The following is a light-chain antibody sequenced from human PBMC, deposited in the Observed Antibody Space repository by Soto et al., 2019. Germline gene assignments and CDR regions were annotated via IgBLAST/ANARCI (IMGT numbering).Light chain of an antibody. V-gene: IGKV3-11*01. J-gene: IGKJ1*01. CDR1: QSVRSY. CDR3: HQYGDSPQT. Sequence: DIVLTQSRATLSLSPGDRAALSCRASQSVRSYLAWYQEKPGQAPRVVIYDASTRATGIPDRFSGSGSGTDLTITISRLEPEDCEVYYCHQYGDSPQTFGQGTNVDIK. CDR2: DAS.